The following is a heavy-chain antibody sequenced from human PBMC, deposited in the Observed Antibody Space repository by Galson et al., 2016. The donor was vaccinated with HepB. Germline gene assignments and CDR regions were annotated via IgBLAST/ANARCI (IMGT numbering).Heavy chain of an antibody. Sequence: SLRLSCAASGFTFSSYGMHWVRQAPGKGLEWVAVIWYDGSNKYYADSVKGRLTISRDNSKNTLYLQMNSLRAEDTAVYYCAVSSGWRPEFDYWGQGTLVTVSS. V-gene: IGHV3-33*01. CDR3: AVSSGWRPEFDY. J-gene: IGHJ4*02. CDR2: IWYDGSNK. D-gene: IGHD6-19*01. CDR1: GFTFSSYG.